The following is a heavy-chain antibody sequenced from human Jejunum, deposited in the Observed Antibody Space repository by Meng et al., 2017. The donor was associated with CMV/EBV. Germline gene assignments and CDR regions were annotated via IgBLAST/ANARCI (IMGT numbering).Heavy chain of an antibody. CDR1: SYG. Sequence: SYGMDWVSQAPGKGLEWVTFIRYDGTNKFHADSVKGRFTISRDNSKNTLYLQMNSLRGEDTAVYYCAKSRGDFWSGYYHGMDVWGQGTTVTVSS. J-gene: IGHJ6*02. V-gene: IGHV3-30*02. CDR3: AKSRGDFWSGYYHGMDV. CDR2: IRYDGTNK. D-gene: IGHD3-3*01.